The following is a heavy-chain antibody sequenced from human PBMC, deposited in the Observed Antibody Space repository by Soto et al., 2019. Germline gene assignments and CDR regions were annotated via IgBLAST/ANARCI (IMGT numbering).Heavy chain of an antibody. V-gene: IGHV1-58*01. CDR2: IVVGSGNT. Sequence: SVKVSCKASGFTFTSSAVQWVRPARGQRLEWIGWIVVGSGNTNYAQKFQERVTITRDMSTSTAYMELSSLRSEDTAVYYCAAALGVITLRNYYYFGMDVGGQGTTVTVSS. CDR3: AAALGVITLRNYYYFGMDV. D-gene: IGHD3-10*01. CDR1: GFTFTSSA. J-gene: IGHJ6*02.